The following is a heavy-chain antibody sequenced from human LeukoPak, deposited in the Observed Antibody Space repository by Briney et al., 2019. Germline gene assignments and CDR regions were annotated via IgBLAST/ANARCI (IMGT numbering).Heavy chain of an antibody. D-gene: IGHD5-24*01. J-gene: IGHJ4*02. V-gene: IGHV4-34*01. CDR3: ARDHSRDGYNRIFDY. CDR1: GGSLSGYY. Sequence: SETLSLTCAVYGGSLSGYYWSWIRQPPGKGLEWIGEINHSGSTNYNPSLKSRVTISVDTSKNQFSLKLSSVTAADTAVYYCARDHSRDGYNRIFDYWGQGTLVTVSS. CDR2: INHSGST.